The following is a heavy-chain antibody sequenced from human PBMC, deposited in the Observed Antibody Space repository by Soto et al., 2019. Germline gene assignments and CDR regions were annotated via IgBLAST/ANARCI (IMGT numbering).Heavy chain of an antibody. D-gene: IGHD4-17*01. CDR2: IYWDDDK. CDR1: GFSLSTSGVG. V-gene: IGHV2-5*02. J-gene: IGHJ3*02. CDR3: AHGPTVAGAFDI. Sequence: QITLKESGPTLVKVTQTLTLTCTFSGFSLSTSGVGVGWIRQPPGKALEWLALIYWDDDKRYSPSLNSRLTITKDTSKNQVVLTMTDMDPVDTATYFCAHGPTVAGAFDICGQGTMVTVSS.